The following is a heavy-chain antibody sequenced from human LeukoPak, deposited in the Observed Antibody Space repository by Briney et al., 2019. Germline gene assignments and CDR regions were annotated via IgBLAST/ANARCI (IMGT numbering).Heavy chain of an antibody. J-gene: IGHJ4*02. CDR2: IYSGGNT. CDR3: ARYKYGSDYFDY. D-gene: IGHD3-10*01. CDR1: GFTVSSNY. Sequence: PGGSLRLSCAVSGFTVSSNYMSWVRQAPGKGLEWVSVIYSGGNTYYADSVKGRFTISRDNSKSTLYLQMNSLRAEDTAVYYCARYKYGSDYFDYWGQGTLVTVSS. V-gene: IGHV3-53*01.